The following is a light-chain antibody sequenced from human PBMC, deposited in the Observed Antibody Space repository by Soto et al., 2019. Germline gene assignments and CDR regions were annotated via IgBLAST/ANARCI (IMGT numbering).Light chain of an antibody. CDR1: PSVSNS. J-gene: IGKJ4*01. Sequence: ESVLTQSPATLSLSPGERATLSCRASPSVSNSLAWYQHKPGQAPRLLMYDASNRAAGIPARFSGSGSGTDFTLTISSLEPEDFTFYYCKQHANWPLTFGGGTKVDIK. CDR3: KQHANWPLT. CDR2: DAS. V-gene: IGKV3-11*01.